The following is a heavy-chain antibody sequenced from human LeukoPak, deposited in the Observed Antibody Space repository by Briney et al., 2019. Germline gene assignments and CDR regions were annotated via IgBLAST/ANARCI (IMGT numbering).Heavy chain of an antibody. D-gene: IGHD2-21*01. CDR1: GGTFSSYA. CDR2: IIPIFGTA. V-gene: IGHV1-69*13. CDR3: AREPHHYSSYYYYYYYMDV. Sequence: ASVRVSCKASGGTFSSYAISWVRQAPGQGLEWMGGIIPIFGTANYAQKFQGRVTITADESTSTAYMELSSLRSEDTAVYYCAREPHHYSSYYYYYYYMDVWGKGTTVTVSS. J-gene: IGHJ6*03.